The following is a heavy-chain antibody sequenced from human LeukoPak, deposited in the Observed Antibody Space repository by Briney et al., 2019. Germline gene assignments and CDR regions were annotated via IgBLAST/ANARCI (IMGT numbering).Heavy chain of an antibody. J-gene: IGHJ4*02. V-gene: IGHV3-21*01. CDR2: ISSSSKYK. CDR3: ARSSGDYDSQGFDI. Sequence: GGSLRLSCVASGFNFNTYYMNWVRQAPGKGLEWVSSISSSSKYKYDADSLKGRFTISRDNAKNSLYLQMNSLRAEDTAVYYCARSSGDYDSQGFDIWGQGTLVTVSS. CDR1: GFNFNTYY. D-gene: IGHD2-21*02.